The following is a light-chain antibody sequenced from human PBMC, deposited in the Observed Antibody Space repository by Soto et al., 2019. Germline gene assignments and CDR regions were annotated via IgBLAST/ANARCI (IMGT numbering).Light chain of an antibody. V-gene: IGKV1-39*01. J-gene: IGKJ4*01. CDR3: QKSYSTPLT. Sequence: DIQMTQSPSSLSASVGDRVTITCRASQSISSYLNWYQQKPGKAPKLLIFAASSLQSGVPSRLSGSGSGTDFTLTISSLQSEDVETDYCQKSYSTPLTFXGGSKGDSK. CDR2: AAS. CDR1: QSISSY.